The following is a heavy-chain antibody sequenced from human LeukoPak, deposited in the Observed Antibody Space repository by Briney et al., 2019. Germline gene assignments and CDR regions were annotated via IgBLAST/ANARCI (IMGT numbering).Heavy chain of an antibody. CDR2: IKEDGNEI. CDR1: GFTFSTSW. V-gene: IGHV3-7*01. D-gene: IGHD3-16*01. J-gene: IGHJ3*02. Sequence: SGGSLRLSCAASGFTFSTSWMSWVRQAPGKGLEWVTNIKEDGNEIYYLDSVKGRFTTSRDNAKNSLYLQMSSLRAEDTAVYYCARGVYAFDIWGQGTMVTVSS. CDR3: ARGVYAFDI.